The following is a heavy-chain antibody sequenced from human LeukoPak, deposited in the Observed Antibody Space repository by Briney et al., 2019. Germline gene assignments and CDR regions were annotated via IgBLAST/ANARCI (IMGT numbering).Heavy chain of an antibody. V-gene: IGHV1-2*02. Sequence: ASVKVSCKASGYTFTGYYMHRVRQAPGQGLEWMGWINPNSGDTNFAQKFQGRVTMTRDTSISTAYMELSRLTSDDTAVYYCARGVPAARGWFDPWGQGTLVTVSS. CDR2: INPNSGDT. CDR1: GYTFTGYY. D-gene: IGHD2-2*01. CDR3: ARGVPAARGWFDP. J-gene: IGHJ5*02.